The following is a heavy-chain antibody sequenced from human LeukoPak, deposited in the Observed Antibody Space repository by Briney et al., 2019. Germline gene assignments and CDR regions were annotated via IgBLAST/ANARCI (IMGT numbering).Heavy chain of an antibody. Sequence: GGSLRLSCAASGFTFSSYAMSWVRQAPGKGLEWVSAISGSGGSTYYADSAKGRFTISRDNSKNTLYLQMNSLRAEDTAGYYCARVGGGYYFDYWGQGTLVTVSS. V-gene: IGHV3-23*01. CDR3: ARVGGGYYFDY. D-gene: IGHD1-26*01. CDR1: GFTFSSYA. CDR2: ISGSGGST. J-gene: IGHJ4*02.